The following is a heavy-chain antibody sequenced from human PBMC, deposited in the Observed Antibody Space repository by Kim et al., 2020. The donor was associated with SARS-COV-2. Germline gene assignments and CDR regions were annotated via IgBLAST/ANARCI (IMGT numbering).Heavy chain of an antibody. CDR2: ISYDGSNK. V-gene: IGHV3-30*04. CDR1: GFTFSSYA. J-gene: IGHJ4*02. CDR3: ARDTDYDSSGYYSD. D-gene: IGHD3-22*01. Sequence: GGSLRLSCAASGFTFSSYAMHWVRQAPGKGLEWVAVISYDGSNKYYADSVKGRFTISRDNSKNTLYLQMNSLRAEDTAVYYCARDTDYDSSGYYSDWGQGTLVTVSS.